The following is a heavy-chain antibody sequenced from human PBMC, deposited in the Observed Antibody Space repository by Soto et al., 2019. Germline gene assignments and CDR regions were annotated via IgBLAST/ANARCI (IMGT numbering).Heavy chain of an antibody. CDR3: AKDSYNMIVVVPDEI. CDR2: ISGSGGST. V-gene: IGHV3-23*01. J-gene: IGHJ4*02. D-gene: IGHD3-22*01. Sequence: XVSLRLSFAASGFTFSSYAMSWVRQAPGKGLEWVSAISGSGGSTYYADSVKGRFTISRDNSKNTLYLQMNSLRAEDTAVYYCAKDSYNMIVVVPDEIWGQGTLVTVSS. CDR1: GFTFSSYA.